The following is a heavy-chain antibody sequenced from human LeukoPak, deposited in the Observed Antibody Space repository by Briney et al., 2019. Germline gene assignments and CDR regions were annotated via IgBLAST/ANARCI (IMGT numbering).Heavy chain of an antibody. D-gene: IGHD6-13*01. CDR2: ISAYNGNT. V-gene: IGHV1-18*01. CDR3: ARDRVAAGTDFQH. J-gene: IGHJ1*01. Sequence: GASVKVSCKASGYTFTSYGISWVRQAPGQGLEWMGWISAYNGNTDYAQRLQGRVTMTTDTSTSTAYMELRSLRSDDTAVYYCARDRVAAGTDFQHWGQGTLVTVSS. CDR1: GYTFTSYG.